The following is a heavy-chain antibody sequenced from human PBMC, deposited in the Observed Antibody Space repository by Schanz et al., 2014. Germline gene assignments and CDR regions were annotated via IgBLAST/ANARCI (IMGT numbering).Heavy chain of an antibody. CDR3: ARGRPSGYALDF. V-gene: IGHV3-30*03. CDR1: GFTFSSYG. J-gene: IGHJ4*02. D-gene: IGHD5-12*01. Sequence: QVQLVESGGGVVQPGRSLRLSCAVSGFTFSSYGMHWVRQAPGKGLEWVALISYDGSNKHYADSVKGRFTISRDNSKKTLYVQMNSLRAEDTAVYYCARGRPSGYALDFWGQGTLVTVSS. CDR2: ISYDGSNK.